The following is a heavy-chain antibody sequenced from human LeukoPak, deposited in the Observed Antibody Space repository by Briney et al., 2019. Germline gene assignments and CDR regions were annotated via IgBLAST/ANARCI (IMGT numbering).Heavy chain of an antibody. CDR1: GFTFSAYA. D-gene: IGHD4-17*01. V-gene: IGHV3-23*01. CDR3: ARDTTVTTFDYYYGMDV. Sequence: GGSLRLSCTASGFTFSAYAMMWVRQAPGKGPEWVSAIRGGGGSAFYADSVKGRFTISRDNSKYTLFLQMNSLRAEDTAVYYCARDTTVTTFDYYYGMDVWGQGTTVTVSS. CDR2: IRGGGGSA. J-gene: IGHJ6*02.